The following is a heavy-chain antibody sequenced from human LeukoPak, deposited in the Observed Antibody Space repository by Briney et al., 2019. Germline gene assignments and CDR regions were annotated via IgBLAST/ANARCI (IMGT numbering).Heavy chain of an antibody. CDR2: ISAYNGNT. CDR3: VTNWGSRYYSDMDV. Sequence: ASVKVSCKASGYTFTSYGISWVRQAPGQGLEWMGWISAYNGNTNYAQKLQGRVTMTGNTSISTAYMELSSLRSEDTAIYYCVTNWGSRYYSDMDVWGQGTTVTVSS. CDR1: GYTFTSYG. V-gene: IGHV1-18*01. J-gene: IGHJ6*02. D-gene: IGHD7-27*01.